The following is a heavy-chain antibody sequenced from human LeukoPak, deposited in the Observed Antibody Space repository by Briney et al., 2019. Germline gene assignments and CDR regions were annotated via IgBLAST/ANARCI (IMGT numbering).Heavy chain of an antibody. CDR2: ISYSGST. D-gene: IGHD3-9*01. V-gene: IGHV4-59*08. Sequence: SETLSLSCTVSGGSISGYYWSWIRQPPGKGLEWIGYISYSGSTNYNPSLKSRVTISIDTSKNQFSLKLRSVTAADTAIYYCARQGYDILTGYIDAFDIWGQGTMVTVSS. CDR3: ARQGYDILTGYIDAFDI. CDR1: GGSISGYY. J-gene: IGHJ3*02.